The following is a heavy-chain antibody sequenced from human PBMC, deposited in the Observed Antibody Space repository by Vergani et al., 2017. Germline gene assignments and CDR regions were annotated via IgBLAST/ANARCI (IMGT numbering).Heavy chain of an antibody. CDR1: GYTFTSYD. CDR3: ARSGYCSGGSCYQYYYYYGMDV. D-gene: IGHD2-15*01. J-gene: IGHJ6*02. CDR2: INAGNGNT. V-gene: IGHV1-3*01. Sequence: QVQLVQSGAEVKKPGASVKVSCKASGYTFTSYDMHWVRQAPGQRLEWMGWINAGNGNTKYSQKFQGRVTITRDTSASTSYMELSSLRSEDTAVYYCARSGYCSGGSCYQYYYYYGMDVWGQGTTVTVSS.